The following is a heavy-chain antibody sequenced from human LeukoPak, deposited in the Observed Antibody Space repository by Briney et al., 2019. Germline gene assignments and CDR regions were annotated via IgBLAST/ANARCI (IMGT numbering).Heavy chain of an antibody. V-gene: IGHV4-31*03. CDR1: GGSISSGGYY. CDR3: ARRNDSSGYPGPPDY. Sequence: SQTLSLTCTVSGGSISSGGYYWSWIRQHPGKGLEWIGYIYYSGSTYYNPSLKSRVTISVDRSKKQFSLKLSSVTAADTAVYYCARRNDSSGYPGPPDYWGQGTLVTVYS. J-gene: IGHJ4*02. D-gene: IGHD3-22*01. CDR2: IYYSGST.